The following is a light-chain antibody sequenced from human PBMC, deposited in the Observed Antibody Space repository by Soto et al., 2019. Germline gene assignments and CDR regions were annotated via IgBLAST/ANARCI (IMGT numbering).Light chain of an antibody. CDR3: GSYAGSNIMI. V-gene: IGLV2-8*01. Sequence: QSALTQPPSASGSPGQSVTISCTGTSSDVGRYNYVSWYQQHPGKAPKLMIYEVPKRPSGVPDRFSGSKSGNTASLTVSGLQAEDEATYFCGSYAGSNIMIFGGGTKLTVL. J-gene: IGLJ2*01. CDR2: EVP. CDR1: SSDVGRYNY.